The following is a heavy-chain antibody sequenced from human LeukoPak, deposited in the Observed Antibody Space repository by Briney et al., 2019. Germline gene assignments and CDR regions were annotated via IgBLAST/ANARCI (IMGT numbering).Heavy chain of an antibody. CDR2: IYYSGST. D-gene: IGHD2-15*01. J-gene: IGHJ6*02. V-gene: IGHV4-59*01. Sequence: TSETLSLTCTVSGGSISSYYWSWIRQPPGKGLEWIGYIYYSGSTNYNPSLKSRVTISVDTSKNQFSLKLSSVTAADTAVYYCGRGPKAGGPHHDMDVWGRGTTVTVSS. CDR3: GRGPKAGGPHHDMDV. CDR1: GGSISSYY.